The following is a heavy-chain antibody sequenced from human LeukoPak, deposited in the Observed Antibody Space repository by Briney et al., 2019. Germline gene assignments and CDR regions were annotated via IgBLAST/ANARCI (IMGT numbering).Heavy chain of an antibody. D-gene: IGHD3-3*01. J-gene: IGHJ3*02. V-gene: IGHV4-34*01. Sequence: PSETLSLTCTVSGGSISTYYWSWIRQPPGKGLEWIGEINHSGSTNYNPSLKSRVTISVDTSKNQFSLKLSSVTAADTAVYYCARGLSELRFLEWLLLDAFDIWGQGTMVTVSS. CDR3: ARGLSELRFLEWLLLDAFDI. CDR1: GGSISTYY. CDR2: INHSGST.